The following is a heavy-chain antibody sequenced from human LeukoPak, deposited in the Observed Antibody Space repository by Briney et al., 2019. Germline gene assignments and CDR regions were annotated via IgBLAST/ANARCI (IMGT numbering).Heavy chain of an antibody. D-gene: IGHD2-21*02. J-gene: IGHJ4*02. V-gene: IGHV1-2*06. CDR3: ARAFISSVVVTAFDY. CDR1: GYTFTGYY. Sequence: ASVKVSCKASGYTFTGYYMHWVRQAPGQGLEWMGRINPNSGGTNYAQKFQGRVTITTDESTSTAYTELSRLRSEDTAVYYCARAFISSVVVTAFDYWGQGTLVTVSS. CDR2: INPNSGGT.